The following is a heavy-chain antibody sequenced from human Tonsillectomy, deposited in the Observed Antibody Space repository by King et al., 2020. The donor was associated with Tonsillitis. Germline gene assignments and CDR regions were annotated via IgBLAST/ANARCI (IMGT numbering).Heavy chain of an antibody. J-gene: IGHJ4*02. CDR1: GFTFTTYW. CDR3: ARDRSPWEPLRRLDY. V-gene: IGHV3-7*01. CDR2: IKQDGSEK. D-gene: IGHD1-26*01. Sequence: VQLVESGGGLVQPGGSLRLSCAASGFTFTTYWMSWVRQAPGKGLEWVANIKQDGSEKYYVDSVKGRFTISRDNTKNSMYLQMNSLRAEDTAVYYCARDRSPWEPLRRLDYWGQGALVTVSS.